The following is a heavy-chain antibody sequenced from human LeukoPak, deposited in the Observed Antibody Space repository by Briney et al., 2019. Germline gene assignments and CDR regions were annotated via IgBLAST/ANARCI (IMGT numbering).Heavy chain of an antibody. J-gene: IGHJ3*01. D-gene: IGHD1-14*01. CDR3: ARSNPNRNALDL. CDR1: GFNLNSYL. CDR2: IKKDGSEE. V-gene: IGHV3-7*01. Sequence: PGGSLGLSCAASGFNLNSYLMSWVRQAPGRGLEWVANIKKDGSEENYLDSVKGRFTVSRDNAKNSLYLQMNSLRGEDTAIYYCARSNPNRNALDLWGQGTMVTISS.